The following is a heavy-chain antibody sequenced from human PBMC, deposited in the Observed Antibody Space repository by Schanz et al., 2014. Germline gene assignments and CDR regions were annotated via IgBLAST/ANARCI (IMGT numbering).Heavy chain of an antibody. CDR3: ARDRRRYCSTASCLHDNWFDP. Sequence: QILLVQPGPEVKEPGASVKVSCEASRYTFNTYGLNWVRQAPGQGLEWMGWISAYTNNTNYAQKVQGRVTMTTDTSTGTAYMELRSLRSDDTAVYYCARDRRRYCSTASCLHDNWFDPWGQGTLVIVSS. J-gene: IGHJ5*02. D-gene: IGHD2-2*01. CDR1: RYTFNTYG. V-gene: IGHV1-18*01. CDR2: ISAYTNNT.